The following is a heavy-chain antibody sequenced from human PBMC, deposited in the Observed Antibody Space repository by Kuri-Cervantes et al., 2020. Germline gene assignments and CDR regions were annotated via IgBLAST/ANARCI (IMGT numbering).Heavy chain of an antibody. CDR3: ARYYYDSSGYYSRYYYYMDV. CDR2: IRSKAYGGTT. Sequence: GGSLRLSCTASGFTSGDYAMSWFRQAPGKGLEWVGFIRSKAYGGTTEYAASVKGRFTISRDDSKSIAYLQVNSLKTEDTAVYYCARYYYDSSGYYSRYYYYMDVWGKGTTVTVSS. J-gene: IGHJ6*03. CDR1: GFTSGDYA. D-gene: IGHD3-22*01. V-gene: IGHV3-49*03.